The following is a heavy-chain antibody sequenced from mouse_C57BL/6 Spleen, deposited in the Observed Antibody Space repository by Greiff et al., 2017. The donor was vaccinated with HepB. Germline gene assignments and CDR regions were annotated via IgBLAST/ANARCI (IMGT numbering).Heavy chain of an antibody. J-gene: IGHJ4*01. CDR1: GYTFTSYW. D-gene: IGHD1-1*01. Sequence: QVQLQQPGAELVRPGSSVKLSCKASGYTFTSYWMHWVKQRPIQGLEWIGNIDPSDSETHYNQKFKDKATLTVDKSSSTAYMQLSSLTSEDAAVYDCARDYGSSNYYAMDYWGQGTSVTVSS. CDR3: ARDYGSSNYYAMDY. CDR2: IDPSDSET. V-gene: IGHV1-52*01.